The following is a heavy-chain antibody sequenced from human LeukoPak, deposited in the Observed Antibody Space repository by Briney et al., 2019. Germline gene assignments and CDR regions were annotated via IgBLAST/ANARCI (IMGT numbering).Heavy chain of an antibody. CDR1: GFTVSSNY. D-gene: IGHD3-22*01. J-gene: IGHJ5*02. Sequence: GGSLRLSCAASGFTVSSNYMSWVRQAPGKGLEWVSVIYSGGSTYYADSVKGRFTISRDNSKNTLYLQMNSLRAEDTAVYYCARDPPGYYDSSGYFTWGQGSLVTVSS. V-gene: IGHV3-66*02. CDR3: ARDPPGYYDSSGYFT. CDR2: IYSGGST.